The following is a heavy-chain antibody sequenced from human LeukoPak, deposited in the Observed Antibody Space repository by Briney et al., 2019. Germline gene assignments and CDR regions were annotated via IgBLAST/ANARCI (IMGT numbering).Heavy chain of an antibody. CDR1: GFTFSSYW. V-gene: IGHV3-74*01. J-gene: IGHJ4*02. Sequence: GGSLRLSCAASGFTFSSYWMHWVRQAPGKGLVWVSHIHSDGSSTSYADSVRGRFTISRDNAKSTLYLQMNRLRAEDTAVYYCARSGWPYYFGYWGQGSLVTVSS. CDR3: ARSGWPYYFGY. CDR2: IHSDGSST. D-gene: IGHD3-22*01.